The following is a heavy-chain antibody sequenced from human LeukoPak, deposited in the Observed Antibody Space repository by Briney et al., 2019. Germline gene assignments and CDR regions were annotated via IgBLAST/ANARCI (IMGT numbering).Heavy chain of an antibody. CDR2: INTNTGNP. D-gene: IGHD2/OR15-2a*01. Sequence: ASVNVSCKASGYTFTSYAMNWVRQAPGQGLEWMGWINTNTGNPTYAQGFTGRFVFSLDTSVSTAYLQISSLKAEDTAVYYCARDPFPISNPPIFDYWGQGTLVTVSS. J-gene: IGHJ4*02. CDR3: ARDPFPISNPPIFDY. CDR1: GYTFTSYA. V-gene: IGHV7-4-1*02.